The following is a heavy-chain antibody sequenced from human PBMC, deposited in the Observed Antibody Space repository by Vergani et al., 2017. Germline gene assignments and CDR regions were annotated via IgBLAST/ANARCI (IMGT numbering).Heavy chain of an antibody. CDR3: ARVGGRYGSGSYSGVY. D-gene: IGHD3-10*01. V-gene: IGHV1-2*02. Sequence: QVQLVQSGAEVKKPGASVKVSCKASGYTFTSYYMHWVRQAPGQGLEWMGWINPNSGGTNYAQKFQGRGTMTRDTSISTAYMELSRLRSDDTAVYYCARVGGRYGSGSYSGVYWGQGTLVTVSS. CDR2: INPNSGGT. J-gene: IGHJ4*02. CDR1: GYTFTSYY.